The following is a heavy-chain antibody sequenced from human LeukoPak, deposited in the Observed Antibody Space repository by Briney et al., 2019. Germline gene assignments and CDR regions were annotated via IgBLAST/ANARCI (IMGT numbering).Heavy chain of an antibody. V-gene: IGHV3-7*01. Sequence: GGSLRLSCAASGFTFSSYWMSWVRQAPGKGLEWVANIKQEGSEKYYVDAVKGRFTISRDNAKYSLYLQMNSLKAEDTAVYYCARDMRDYYDSRGYYSVAEYFQHWGQGTLVTVSS. CDR2: IKQEGSEK. J-gene: IGHJ1*01. CDR1: GFTFSSYW. D-gene: IGHD3-22*01. CDR3: ARDMRDYYDSRGYYSVAEYFQH.